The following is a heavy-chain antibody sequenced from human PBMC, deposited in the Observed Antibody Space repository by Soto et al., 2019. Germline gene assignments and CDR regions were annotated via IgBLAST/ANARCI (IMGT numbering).Heavy chain of an antibody. CDR2: IDGNDGK. V-gene: IGHV2-70*04. CDR1: GCSLLTGGER. CDR3: ARTMQSTGTFEY. Sequence: CGPTLVNPTRNPPMTRILSGCSLLTGGERVSWMRQPPGQALEWLARIDGNDGKYYTPSLKTRLTISKDNSKNQVVLTMTNMDPVDTATYYCARTMQSTGTFEYWGQGALVTGSS. J-gene: IGHJ4*02. D-gene: IGHD1-1*01.